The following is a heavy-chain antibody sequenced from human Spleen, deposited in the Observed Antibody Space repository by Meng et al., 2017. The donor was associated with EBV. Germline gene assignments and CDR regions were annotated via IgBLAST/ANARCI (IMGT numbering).Heavy chain of an antibody. CDR3: ARLNEGFTSYGDAYYFDY. CDR1: GYTLNSFD. Sequence: QVQLVQSGAEVKKPGASVKFSCKASGYTLNSFDISWVRQAPGQGLEWMGWISAYNGNTNYAQKFQARVTMTTDTATNTAYMELRSLRSDDTAVYYCARLNEGFTSYGDAYYFDYWGQGTLVTVSS. CDR2: ISAYNGNT. J-gene: IGHJ4*02. D-gene: IGHD4-17*01. V-gene: IGHV1-18*01.